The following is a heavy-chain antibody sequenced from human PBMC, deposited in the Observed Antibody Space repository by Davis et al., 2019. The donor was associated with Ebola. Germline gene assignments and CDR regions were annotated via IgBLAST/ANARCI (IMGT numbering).Heavy chain of an antibody. V-gene: IGHV4-34*01. D-gene: IGHD6-13*01. CDR1: GGSFSGYY. J-gene: IGHJ5*02. CDR3: ARAYSSSWTYWFDP. CDR2: INHSGST. Sequence: SETLSLTCAVYGGSFSGYYWSWIRQPPGKGLEWIGEINHSGSTNYNPSLKSRVTISVDTSKNQFSLKLSSVTAADTAVYYCARAYSSSWTYWFDPWGQGTVVTVSS.